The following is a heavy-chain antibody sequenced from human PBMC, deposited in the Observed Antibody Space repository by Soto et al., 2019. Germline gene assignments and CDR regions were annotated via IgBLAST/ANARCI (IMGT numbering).Heavy chain of an antibody. J-gene: IGHJ5*02. CDR2: ISGSGGST. D-gene: IGHD2-15*01. CDR3: AKDRRSYCSGGSCHGWFDP. V-gene: IGHV3-23*01. CDR1: GFTFSSYA. Sequence: EVRLLESGGGLVQPGGSLRLSCAASGFTFSSYAMSWVRQAPGKGLEWVSAISGSGGSTYYADSVKGRFTISRDNSKNTLYLQMNSLRAEDTAVYYCAKDRRSYCSGGSCHGWFDPWGQGTLVTVSS.